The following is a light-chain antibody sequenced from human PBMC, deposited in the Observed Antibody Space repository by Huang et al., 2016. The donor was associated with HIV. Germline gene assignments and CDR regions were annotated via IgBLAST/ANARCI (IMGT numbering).Light chain of an antibody. CDR3: QQYGSSPRS. Sequence: EIVLTQSPGTLSLSPGERATLSCRASQSVSSNYLAWYQQKPGQAPRILIYGASSRATGIPDRFSGSGSGTDFTRTISRLEPEDFAVYYCQQYGSSPRSFGQGTKVEIK. J-gene: IGKJ1*01. CDR1: QSVSSNY. V-gene: IGKV3-20*01. CDR2: GAS.